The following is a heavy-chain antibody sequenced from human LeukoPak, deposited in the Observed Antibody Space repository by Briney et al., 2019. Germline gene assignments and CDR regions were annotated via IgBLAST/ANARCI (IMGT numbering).Heavy chain of an antibody. CDR3: ARGFTREER. CDR2: ISYDGSTK. V-gene: IGHV3-30*04. J-gene: IGHJ4*02. D-gene: IGHD5-24*01. Sequence: GGSLRLPCAASGFTFSSSAMQWVRQAPDKGLEWVAVISYDGSTKYSADSVRGRFTISRDNSKNTLYLQMNSLRPEDTAVYFCARGFTREERWGQGTLVTVSS. CDR1: GFTFSSSA.